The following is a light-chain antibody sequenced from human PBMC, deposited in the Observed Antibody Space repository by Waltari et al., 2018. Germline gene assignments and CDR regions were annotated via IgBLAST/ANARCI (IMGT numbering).Light chain of an antibody. CDR2: KAS. CDR3: QQYNKLPVT. CDR1: QSAYIN. J-gene: IGKJ4*01. V-gene: IGKV1-5*03. Sequence: DIQLTQSPSALSASVGDRITITCRASQSAYINLAWYQQKPGKAPKVLVHKASKLEKGVPSRFGGSGSETEFTFTISSLQPDDFATYYCQQYNKLPVTFGGGTRVDVK.